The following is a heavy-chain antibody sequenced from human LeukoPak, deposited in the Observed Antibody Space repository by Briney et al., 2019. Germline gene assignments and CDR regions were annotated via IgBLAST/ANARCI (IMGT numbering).Heavy chain of an antibody. CDR1: GGSISSGGYY. D-gene: IGHD3-22*01. CDR2: INHSGST. J-gene: IGHJ3*02. CDR3: ARGTERITMIVVVIGDAFDI. V-gene: IGHV4-34*01. Sequence: SETLSLTCAVSGGSISSGGYYWSWIRQPPGKGLEWIGEINHSGSTNYNPSLKSRVTISVDTSKNQFSLKLSSVTAADTAVYYCARGTERITMIVVVIGDAFDIWGQGTMVTVSS.